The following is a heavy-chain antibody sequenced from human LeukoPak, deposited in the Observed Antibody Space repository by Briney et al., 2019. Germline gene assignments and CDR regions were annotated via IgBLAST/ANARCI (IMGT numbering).Heavy chain of an antibody. CDR3: ARAPYYDFWSGYDPGYMDV. Sequence: PSETLSLTCTVSGGLISSYYWSWIRQPPGKGLVWIGHIYYSGSTNYNPSLKSRVIISVDTYKNQFSLKLSSVTAADTAVYYCARAPYYDFWSGYDPGYMDVWGKGTTVTVSS. D-gene: IGHD3-3*01. V-gene: IGHV4-59*01. CDR2: IYYSGST. J-gene: IGHJ6*03. CDR1: GGLISSYY.